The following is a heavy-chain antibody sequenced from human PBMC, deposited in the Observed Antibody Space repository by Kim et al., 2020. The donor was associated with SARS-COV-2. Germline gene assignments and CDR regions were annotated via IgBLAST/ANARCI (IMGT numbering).Heavy chain of an antibody. CDR1: GFSFGDYY. CDR3: ARERDAPSGGDYCDY. V-gene: IGHV3-11*05. Sequence: GGSLRLSCAASGFSFGDYYMSWIRQTPGKGLEWLSYISNSIDYKKYADSVKGRFTISRDNTKNSLYLQMNSLRAEDTAVYYCARERDAPSGGDYCDYWG. D-gene: IGHD1-26*01. CDR2: ISNSIDYK. J-gene: IGHJ4*01.